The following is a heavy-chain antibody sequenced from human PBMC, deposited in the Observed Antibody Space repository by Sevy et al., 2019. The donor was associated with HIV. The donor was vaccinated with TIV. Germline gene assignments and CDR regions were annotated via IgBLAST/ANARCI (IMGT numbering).Heavy chain of an antibody. D-gene: IGHD3-3*01. CDR3: AREAAGYDFWSGYSGRPYYFDY. CDR1: GFTFSSYW. Sequence: GGSLRLSCAASGFTFSSYWMSWVRQAPGKGLEWVANIKQDGSERYYVDSVKGRFTISRDNAKNSLYLQMNSLRAEDTAVYYCAREAAGYDFWSGYSGRPYYFDYWGQGTLVTVSS. CDR2: IKQDGSER. V-gene: IGHV3-7*01. J-gene: IGHJ4*02.